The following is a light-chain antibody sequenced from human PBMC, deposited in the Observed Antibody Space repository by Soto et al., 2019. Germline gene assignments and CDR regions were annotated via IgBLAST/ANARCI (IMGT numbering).Light chain of an antibody. J-gene: IGKJ2*01. CDR2: DAS. CDR3: QQYGSALYT. Sequence: EIVLTQSPGTLSLSPGERATLSCRASQSVSSSYLAWYQQKPGQAPRLLIYDASSSTTGIPDRFSGSGSGTDFTRTISRLEPEDFAVSSCQQYGSALYTFGQGTKLEIK. V-gene: IGKV3-20*01. CDR1: QSVSSSY.